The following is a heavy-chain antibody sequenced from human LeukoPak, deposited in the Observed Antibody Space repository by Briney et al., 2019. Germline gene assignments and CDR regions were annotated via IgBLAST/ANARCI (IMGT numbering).Heavy chain of an antibody. CDR3: ARADGSSGFDY. CDR1: GFTFSSYW. CDR2: INTDGSTT. Sequence: GGSLRLSCATSGFTFSSYWMHWVXQAPGXGLVWVSRINTDGSTTSYADSVRGRFTISRDHAKNTLYLQMNSLRAEDTAVYYCARADGSSGFDYWGPGTLVTVSS. D-gene: IGHD6-19*01. V-gene: IGHV3-74*01. J-gene: IGHJ4*02.